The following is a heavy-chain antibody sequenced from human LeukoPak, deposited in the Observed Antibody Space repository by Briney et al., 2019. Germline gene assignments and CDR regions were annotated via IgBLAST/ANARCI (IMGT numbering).Heavy chain of an antibody. J-gene: IGHJ1*01. D-gene: IGHD3-22*01. CDR1: GYTFTSYD. CDR2: MNPNSGNT. V-gene: IGHV1-8*03. Sequence: ASVKVSCKASGYTFTSYDINWVRQATGQGLEWMGWMNPNSGNTGYAQKFQGRVTITRDTSASTAYMELSSLRSEDTAVYYCARPLVNHHDSSGYGNEYFQHWGQGTLVTVSS. CDR3: ARPLVNHHDSSGYGNEYFQH.